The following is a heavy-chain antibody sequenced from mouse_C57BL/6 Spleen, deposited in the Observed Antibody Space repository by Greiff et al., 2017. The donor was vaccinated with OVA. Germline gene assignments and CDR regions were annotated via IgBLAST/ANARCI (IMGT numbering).Heavy chain of an antibody. V-gene: IGHV1-82*01. J-gene: IGHJ2*01. Sequence: VKLMESGPELVKPGASVKISCKASGYAFSSSWMNWVKQRPGKGLEWIGRIYPGDGDTNYNGKFKGKATLSADKSSSTDYMHLSSLTSEDSAVYFCARGSDCDYWGQGTTLTVSS. CDR2: IYPGDGDT. CDR1: GYAFSSSW. CDR3: ARGSDCDY.